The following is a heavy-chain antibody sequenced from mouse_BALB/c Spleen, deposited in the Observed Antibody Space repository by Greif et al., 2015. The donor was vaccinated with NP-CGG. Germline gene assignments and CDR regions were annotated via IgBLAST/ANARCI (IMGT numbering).Heavy chain of an antibody. V-gene: IGHV5-6*01. CDR3: ASTVVPYYYAMDY. D-gene: IGHD1-1*01. CDR2: ISSGGSYT. J-gene: IGHJ4*01. Sequence: EVQLVESGGDLVKPGGSLKLSCAASGFTFSSYGMSWVRQTPDKRLEWVATISSGGSYTYYPDSVKGRFTISRDNAKNTLYLQMSSLKSEDTAMYYCASTVVPYYYAMDYWGQGTSVTVSS. CDR1: GFTFSSYG.